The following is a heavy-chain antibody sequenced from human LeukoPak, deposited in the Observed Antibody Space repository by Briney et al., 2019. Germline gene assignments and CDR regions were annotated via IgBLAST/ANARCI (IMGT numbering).Heavy chain of an antibody. Sequence: GGSLRLSCAASGFTFRSYDMHWVRQVTGKGLEWDSAVGISGDTYYAGSVKGRFTISRENAKNSLYLQMNSLTAGDTAVYYCVRGGIQVSGIDEIDYWGQGTLVTVSS. D-gene: IGHD6-19*01. V-gene: IGHV3-13*01. CDR3: VRGGIQVSGIDEIDY. CDR2: VGISGDT. J-gene: IGHJ4*02. CDR1: GFTFRSYD.